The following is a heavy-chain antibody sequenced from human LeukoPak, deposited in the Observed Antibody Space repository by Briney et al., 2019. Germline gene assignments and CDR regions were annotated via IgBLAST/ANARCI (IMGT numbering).Heavy chain of an antibody. CDR2: IYLSGST. J-gene: IGHJ4*02. D-gene: IGHD4-17*01. V-gene: IGHV4-4*02. Sequence: PSETLSLTCAVSGGSISSSNWWSWVRQPPGKGLEWIGEIYLSGSTNYNPSLKSRVTISLDKSRNQFSLRLTSVTAADTAMYYCARDDGDSTMGYYFVYWGQGTLVTVSS. CDR1: GGSISSSNW. CDR3: ARDDGDSTMGYYFVY.